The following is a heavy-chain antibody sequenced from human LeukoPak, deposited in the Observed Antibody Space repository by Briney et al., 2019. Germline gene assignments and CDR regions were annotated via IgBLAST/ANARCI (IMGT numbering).Heavy chain of an antibody. CDR3: ARDQGSSWYEGYFDY. CDR2: ISNSSSYV. V-gene: IGHV3-21*01. CDR1: GFTSSSYS. J-gene: IGHJ4*02. D-gene: IGHD6-13*01. Sequence: PGGSLRLSCAASGFTSSSYSMNCVRQAPGKGLEWGSYISNSSSYVYYAVSVKGRFTISRDNAKSSLYLQMNSLRAEDTAVYYCARDQGSSWYEGYFDYWGQGTLVTVSS.